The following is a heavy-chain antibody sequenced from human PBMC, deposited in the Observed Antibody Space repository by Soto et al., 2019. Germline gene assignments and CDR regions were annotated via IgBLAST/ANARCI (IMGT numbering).Heavy chain of an antibody. CDR2: ISSSGSNI. J-gene: IGHJ6*03. Sequence: KELEWVTSISSSGSNIYYADSVKGRFTISRDNAHNSLYLQMNSRRAEDTAVYYCARVGFSITMVRGGMSYYMDVWGKGTTVTVSS. CDR3: ARVGFSITMVRGGMSYYMDV. D-gene: IGHD3-10*01. V-gene: IGHV3-21*01.